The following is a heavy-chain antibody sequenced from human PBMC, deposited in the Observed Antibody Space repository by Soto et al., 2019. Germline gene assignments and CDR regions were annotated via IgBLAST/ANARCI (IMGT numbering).Heavy chain of an antibody. Sequence: EAQLVESGGGLIQPGGSLRLSCAASGFSFSSYSMNWVRQAPGKGLEWISYITRNSDIISYADSVKGRFTISRDNAKNSLHLQMHSLRVDDTAVYYCARDREYCSGDKCYETGSAYWGQGTLLTVSS. J-gene: IGHJ4*02. V-gene: IGHV3-48*01. CDR1: GFSFSSYS. CDR2: ITRNSDII. CDR3: ARDREYCSGDKCYETGSAY. D-gene: IGHD2-15*01.